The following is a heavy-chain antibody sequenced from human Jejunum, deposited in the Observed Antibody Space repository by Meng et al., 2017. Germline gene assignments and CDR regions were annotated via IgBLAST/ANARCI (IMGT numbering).Heavy chain of an antibody. CDR1: GYTFTSYY. CDR2: INPSDSRT. V-gene: IGHV1-46*04. Sequence: ASVKVSCKVSGYTFTSYYIHWVRQAPGQGLEWMGMINPSDSRTIYAQKLQGRVTMTRDTSTTTVYMELSSLRSEDTAVFYCGRGLNGDYVHWGQGTLVTVSS. D-gene: IGHD4-17*01. CDR3: GRGLNGDYVH. J-gene: IGHJ4*02.